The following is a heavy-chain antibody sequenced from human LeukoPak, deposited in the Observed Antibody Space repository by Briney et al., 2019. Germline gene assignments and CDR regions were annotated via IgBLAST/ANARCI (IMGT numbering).Heavy chain of an antibody. D-gene: IGHD5-12*01. CDR3: ARGGGYGFDY. Sequence: GGSLRLSCAASGFTFSTYGMSWVRQAPGKGLQWVSTIPSGGGTYYADSVKGRFTISRDNSKNTLYLQMNSLRAEDTAVYYCARGGGYGFDYWGQGTLVTVSS. V-gene: IGHV3-23*01. CDR2: IPSGGGT. J-gene: IGHJ4*02. CDR1: GFTFSTYG.